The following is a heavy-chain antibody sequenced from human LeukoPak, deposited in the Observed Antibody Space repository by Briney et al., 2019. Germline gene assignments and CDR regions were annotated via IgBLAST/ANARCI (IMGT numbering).Heavy chain of an antibody. Sequence: SETLSLTCTVSGGSITSYYWSWIRQPPGKGLEWIGSIYYSGSTNYNPSLKSRVTISVDTSKNQFSLKLSSVTAADTAVYYCARQRGRVGARRYYFDYWGQGTLVTVSS. J-gene: IGHJ4*02. CDR3: ARQRGRVGARRYYFDY. CDR1: GGSITSYY. CDR2: IYYSGST. V-gene: IGHV4-59*08. D-gene: IGHD1-26*01.